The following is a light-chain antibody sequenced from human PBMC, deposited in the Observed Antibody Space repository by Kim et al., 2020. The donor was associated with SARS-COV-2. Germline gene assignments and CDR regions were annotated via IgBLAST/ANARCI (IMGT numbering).Light chain of an antibody. CDR2: ANH. J-gene: IGLJ3*02. Sequence: ALGQKVRIKCQGVDFRDDYASWYQLKPGQAPVLVIYANHRRPSGIPDRFSGASSGYTASFTITGAQAEDEADYYCNSRDSSGNRIVFGGGTQLTVL. CDR3: NSRDSSGNRIV. CDR1: DFRDDY. V-gene: IGLV3-19*01.